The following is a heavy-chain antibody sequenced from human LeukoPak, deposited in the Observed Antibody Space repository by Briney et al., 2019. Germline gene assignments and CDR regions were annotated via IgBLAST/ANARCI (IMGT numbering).Heavy chain of an antibody. V-gene: IGHV4-39*07. D-gene: IGHD2-21*02. J-gene: IGHJ4*02. CDR3: ARGFPYCGGDCYYADY. CDR1: GGSISSSSYY. CDR2: IYYSGST. Sequence: SETLSLTCTVSGGSISSSSYYWGWIRHPPGKGLGWLGSIYYSGSTYYNPSLKSRVTISVDTSKNQFSLKLSSVTAADTAVYYCARGFPYCGGDCYYADYWGQGTLVTVSS.